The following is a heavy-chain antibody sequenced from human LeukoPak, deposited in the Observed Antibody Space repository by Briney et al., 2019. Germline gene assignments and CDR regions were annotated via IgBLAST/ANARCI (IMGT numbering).Heavy chain of an antibody. D-gene: IGHD3-16*01. CDR2: IIGSGDST. J-gene: IGHJ4*02. V-gene: IGHV3-23*01. CDR1: GFTLSNYA. Sequence: GGSLRLPFAAPGFTLSNYAMPWVRQAPGKGLEWVSNIIGSGDSTYYSDSVKGRFTISRDNSENALYLQLNSLRAEAPAVYYCAKGGWGTVLAYWGQGTLVTVS. CDR3: AKGGWGTVLAY.